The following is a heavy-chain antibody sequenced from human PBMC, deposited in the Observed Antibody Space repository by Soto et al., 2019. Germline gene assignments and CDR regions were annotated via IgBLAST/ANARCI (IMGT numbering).Heavy chain of an antibody. CDR1: GVTFSSYS. D-gene: IGHD3-10*01. CDR3: ARGVVRGVISH. Sequence: EVQLVESGGGLVKPGGSLRISCAASGVTFSSYSMNWVRQAPGKGLEWVSSISSSSSYIYYADSVKGRFTISRDNAKNSLYLQMNSLRAEDTAVYYCARGVVRGVISHWGQGTLVTVSS. CDR2: ISSSSSYI. V-gene: IGHV3-21*01. J-gene: IGHJ4*02.